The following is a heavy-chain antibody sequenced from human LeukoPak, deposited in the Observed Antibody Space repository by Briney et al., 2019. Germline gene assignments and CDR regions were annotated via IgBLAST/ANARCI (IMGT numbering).Heavy chain of an antibody. CDR3: ARHIPGRWELFDY. V-gene: IGHV4-34*01. CDR1: GGSFSGYY. J-gene: IGHJ4*02. D-gene: IGHD1-26*01. CDR2: INHSGST. Sequence: SETLSLTCAVYGGSFSGYYWSWIRQPPGKGLEWIGEINHSGSTNYNPSLKSRVTISVDTSKNQFSLKLSSVTAADTAVYYCARHIPGRWELFDYWGQGTLVTVSS.